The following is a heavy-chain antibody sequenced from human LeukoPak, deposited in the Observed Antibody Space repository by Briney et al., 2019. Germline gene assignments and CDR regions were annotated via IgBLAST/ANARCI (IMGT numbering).Heavy chain of an antibody. D-gene: IGHD3-10*01. CDR2: ISYDGSNK. CDR1: GSTFSSYG. V-gene: IGHV3-30*18. CDR3: AKDLMDYYGPHWFDP. J-gene: IGHJ5*02. Sequence: PGRSLRLSCAASGSTFSSYGMHWVRQAPGKGLEWVAVISYDGSNKYHADSVKGRFTISRDNSKNTLYLQMNSLRAEDTAVYYCAKDLMDYYGPHWFDPWGQGTLVTVSS.